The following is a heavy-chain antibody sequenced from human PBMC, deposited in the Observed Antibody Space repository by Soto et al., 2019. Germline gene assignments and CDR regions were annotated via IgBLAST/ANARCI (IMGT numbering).Heavy chain of an antibody. V-gene: IGHV3-21*01. CDR1: GFTFSSYS. Sequence: EVQLVESGGGLVKPGGSLRLSCAASGFTFSSYSMNWVRQAPGKGLEWVSSISSSSSYIYYADSVKGRFTISRDNAKNSLYLQMNSLRAEDTAVYYRARDSYDSSGYSTPFDYWGQGTLVTVSS. D-gene: IGHD3-22*01. J-gene: IGHJ4*02. CDR2: ISSSSSYI. CDR3: ARDSYDSSGYSTPFDY.